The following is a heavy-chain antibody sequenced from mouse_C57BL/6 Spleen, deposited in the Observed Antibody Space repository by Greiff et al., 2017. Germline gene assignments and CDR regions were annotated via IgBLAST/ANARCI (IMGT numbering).Heavy chain of an antibody. CDR2: ISNLAYSI. D-gene: IGHD1-1*01. V-gene: IGHV5-15*01. CDR3: AREGYGSSWFAY. J-gene: IGHJ3*01. Sequence: DVMLVESGGGLVQPGGSLKLSCAASGFTFSDYGMAWVRQAPRKGPEWVAFISNLAYSIYYAATVTGRFTISRENAKNTLYLEMSSLRSADTAMYYCAREGYGSSWFAYWGQGTLVTVSA. CDR1: GFTFSDYG.